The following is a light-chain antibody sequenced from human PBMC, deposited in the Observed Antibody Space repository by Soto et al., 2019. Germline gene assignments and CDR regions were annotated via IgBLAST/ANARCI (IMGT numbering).Light chain of an antibody. J-gene: IGLJ1*01. CDR2: DNN. Sequence: SELTHPPSFSPAPGHKVTISCSGSSSNIGNNYVSWYQQLPGTAPKLLIYDNNKRPSGIPDRFSGSKSGTSATLGITGLQTGDEADYYCGTWDSSLSAYVFGTGTKVTVL. CDR3: GTWDSSLSAYV. V-gene: IGLV1-51*01. CDR1: SSNIGNNY.